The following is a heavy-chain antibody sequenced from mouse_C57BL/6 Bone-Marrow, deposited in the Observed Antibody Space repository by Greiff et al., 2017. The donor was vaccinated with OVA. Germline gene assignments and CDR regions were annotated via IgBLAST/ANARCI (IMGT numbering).Heavy chain of an antibody. J-gene: IGHJ2*01. CDR2: IYPRSGNT. CDR1: GYTFTSYG. CDR3: ASQDY. V-gene: IGHV1-81*01. Sequence: VQLQQSGAELARPGASVKLSCKASGYTFTSYGISWVKQRPGQGLEWIGEIYPRSGNTYYNEKFKGKATLTADKSSSTAYMELRSLTSEDSAVYFCASQDYWGQGTTLTVSS.